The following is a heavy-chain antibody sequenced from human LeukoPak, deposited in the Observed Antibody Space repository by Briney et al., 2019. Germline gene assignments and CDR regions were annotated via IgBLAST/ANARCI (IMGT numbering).Heavy chain of an antibody. CDR2: MYSGGDT. CDR1: GFTVSSNY. Sequence: PGGSLRLSCAASGFTVSSNYMSWVRQAPGKGLEWVSVMYSGGDTYYADSVKGRFTISRDNSKNTLYLQMNNLRAEDTAVYYCARGSAPWFGELYLLDYRGQGTLVTVSS. CDR3: ARGSAPWFGELYLLDY. D-gene: IGHD3-10*01. J-gene: IGHJ4*02. V-gene: IGHV3-53*01.